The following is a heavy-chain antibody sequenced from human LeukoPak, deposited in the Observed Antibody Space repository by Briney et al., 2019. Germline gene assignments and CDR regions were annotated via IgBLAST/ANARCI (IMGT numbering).Heavy chain of an antibody. Sequence: GGSLRLSCAASGFTFNNYGMHWVRQAPGKGLEWVAFIRYDGSNKNYADSVRGRFSISRDNSNNTLYLQMNSLRAEDTAVYYCAKDGSYDFWSGYSRWYFDLWGRGTLVTVSS. CDR2: IRYDGSNK. V-gene: IGHV3-30*02. CDR1: GFTFNNYG. CDR3: AKDGSYDFWSGYSRWYFDL. J-gene: IGHJ2*01. D-gene: IGHD3-3*01.